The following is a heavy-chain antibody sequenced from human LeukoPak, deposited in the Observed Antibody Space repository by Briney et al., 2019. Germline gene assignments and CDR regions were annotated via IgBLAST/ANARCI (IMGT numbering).Heavy chain of an antibody. CDR1: GGTFSSYA. D-gene: IGHD4-17*01. J-gene: IGHJ4*02. CDR3: AREQDYGDYDPLNYFDY. CDR2: IIPIFGTA. V-gene: IGHV1-69*01. Sequence: SVKVSCKASGGTFSSYAISWVRQPPGQGLEWMGGIIPIFGTANYAQKFQGRVTITADESTSTAYMELSSLRSEDTAVYYCAREQDYGDYDPLNYFDYWGQGTLVTVSS.